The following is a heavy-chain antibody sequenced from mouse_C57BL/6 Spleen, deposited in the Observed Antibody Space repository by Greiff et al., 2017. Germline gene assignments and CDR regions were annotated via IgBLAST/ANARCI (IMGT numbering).Heavy chain of an antibody. CDR2: IYPGNSDN. V-gene: IGHV1-5*01. D-gene: IGHD2-2*01. CDR3: TGLHEEYFDV. Sequence: EVQLQQSGTVLARPGASVTMSCTTSGYTFTSYWMHWVKPRPGQGLEWIGAIYPGNSDNSYNQKFTGKAKLTAVTAASTAYMERSSLTNEDAAVYYCTGLHEEYFDVWGTGTTVTVSS. CDR1: GYTFTSYW. J-gene: IGHJ1*03.